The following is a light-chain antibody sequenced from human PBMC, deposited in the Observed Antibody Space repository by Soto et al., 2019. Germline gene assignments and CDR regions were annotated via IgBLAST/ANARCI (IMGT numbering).Light chain of an antibody. CDR3: QQYNNWPRT. J-gene: IGKJ1*01. CDR1: QSVGSN. CDR2: GAS. V-gene: IGKV3-15*01. Sequence: EIVMTQSPATLSVSPGERATLSCRASQSVGSNLAWYQQKPGQAPRLLIYGASTRATGIAARFSGSGSGTEFTLTMSSLQSEDFAVYYCQQYNNWPRTFGQGTKV.